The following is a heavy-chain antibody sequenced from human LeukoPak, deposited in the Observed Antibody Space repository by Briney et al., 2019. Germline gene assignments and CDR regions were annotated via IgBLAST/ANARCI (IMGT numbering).Heavy chain of an antibody. V-gene: IGHV3-23*01. D-gene: IGHD1-26*01. CDR2: ISGSGGST. Sequence: GGSLRLSCAASGFTFSSYGMSWVRQAPGKGLEWVSAISGSGGSTYYADSVKGRFTISRDNSKNTLYLQMNSLRAEDTAVYYCARAGYYVFTTEFNWFDPWGQGTLVTVSS. CDR1: GFTFSSYG. J-gene: IGHJ5*02. CDR3: ARAGYYVFTTEFNWFDP.